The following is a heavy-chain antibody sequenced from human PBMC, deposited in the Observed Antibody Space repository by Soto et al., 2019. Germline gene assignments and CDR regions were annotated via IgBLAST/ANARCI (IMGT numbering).Heavy chain of an antibody. J-gene: IGHJ6*02. CDR2: INHRGST. CDR1: GGSFSGYY. V-gene: IGHV4-34*01. CDR3: ARGRLRSRDGYKSGPYYYYGMDV. Sequence: PSETLSLTCAVYGGSFSGYYWSWIRQPPGEGLEWSGEINHRGSTNYNPSLKSRVTISVDTSNNQFSLKLSSVTAADTAVYYCARGRLRSRDGYKSGPYYYYGMDVWGQGTTVTVS. D-gene: IGHD4-17*01.